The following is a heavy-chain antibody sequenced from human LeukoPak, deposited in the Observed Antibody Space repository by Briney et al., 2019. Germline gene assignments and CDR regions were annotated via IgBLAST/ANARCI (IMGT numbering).Heavy chain of an antibody. CDR1: GYTFTGYY. CDR2: INPNSGGT. Sequence: VASVKVSCKASGYTFTGYYMHWVRQAPGQGLEWMGWINPNSGGTNYAQKFQGRVTMTRDTSISTAYMELSRLRSDDTAVYYCARQDILTGYVWFDPWGQRTLVTVSS. CDR3: ARQDILTGYVWFDP. J-gene: IGHJ5*02. V-gene: IGHV1-2*02. D-gene: IGHD3-9*01.